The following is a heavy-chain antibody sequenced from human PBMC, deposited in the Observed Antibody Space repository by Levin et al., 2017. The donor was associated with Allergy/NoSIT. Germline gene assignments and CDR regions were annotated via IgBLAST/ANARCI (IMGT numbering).Heavy chain of an antibody. D-gene: IGHD3-10*01. CDR1: GFTFSSYA. V-gene: IGHV3-23*01. CDR2: ISGSGGST. CDR3: AKSHHYYGSGSYYNY. J-gene: IGHJ4*02. Sequence: GGSLRLSCAASGFTFSSYAMSWVRQAPGKGLEWVSAISGSGGSTYYADSVKGRFTISRDNSKNTLYLQMNSLRAEDTAVYYCAKSHHYYGSGSYYNYWGQGTLVTVSS.